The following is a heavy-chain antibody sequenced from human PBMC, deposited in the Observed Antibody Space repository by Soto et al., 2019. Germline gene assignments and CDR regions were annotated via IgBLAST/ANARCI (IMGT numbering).Heavy chain of an antibody. CDR3: AGGTIFGDYHYYGMDV. J-gene: IGHJ6*02. CDR2: IYYSGST. V-gene: IGHV4-31*03. Sequence: PSETLSLTCTVSGGSISSGGYYWSWIRQHPGKGLEWIGYIYYSGSTYYNPSLKSRVTISVDTSKNQFSLKLSSVTAADTAVYYCAGGTIFGDYHYYGMDVWGQGTTVTVSS. CDR1: GGSISSGGYY. D-gene: IGHD3-3*01.